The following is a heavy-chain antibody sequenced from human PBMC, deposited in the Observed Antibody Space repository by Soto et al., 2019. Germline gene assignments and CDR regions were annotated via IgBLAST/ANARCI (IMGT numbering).Heavy chain of an antibody. V-gene: IGHV3-23*01. CDR2: ISGSGGST. CDR1: GFTFSSYA. CDR3: AKSSHDILTGYPRY. J-gene: IGHJ4*02. Sequence: GGSLRLSCAASGFTFSSYAMSWVRQAPGKGLEWVSAISGSGGSTYYADSVKGRFTISRDNSKNTLYLQMNSLRAEDTAVYYCAKSSHDILTGYPRYWGQGTLVTVSS. D-gene: IGHD3-9*01.